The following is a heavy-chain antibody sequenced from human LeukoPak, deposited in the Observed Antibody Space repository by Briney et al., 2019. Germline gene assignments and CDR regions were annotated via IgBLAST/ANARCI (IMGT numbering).Heavy chain of an antibody. V-gene: IGHV1-8*02. CDR3: ARGDSSGWYPFDY. J-gene: IGHJ4*02. D-gene: IGHD6-19*01. Sequence: SVKVSCKASGYTFTSYGISWVRQATGQGLEWMGWMNPNSGNTGYAQKFQGRVTMTRNTSISTAYMELSSLRSEDTAVYYCARGDSSGWYPFDYWGQGTLVTVSS. CDR2: MNPNSGNT. CDR1: GYTFTSYG.